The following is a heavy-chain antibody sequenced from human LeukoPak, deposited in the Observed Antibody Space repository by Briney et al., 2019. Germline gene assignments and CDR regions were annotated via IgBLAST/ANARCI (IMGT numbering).Heavy chain of an antibody. Sequence: SETLSLTCTVPGGSISSSSYYWGWIRQPPGKGLEWIGSIYYSGSTYYNPSLKSRVTISVDTSKNQFSLKLSSVTAADTAVYYCARSLTTRYYFDYWGQGTLVTVSS. CDR2: IYYSGST. CDR1: GGSISSSSYY. CDR3: ARSLTTRYYFDY. V-gene: IGHV4-39*01. J-gene: IGHJ4*02. D-gene: IGHD4/OR15-4a*01.